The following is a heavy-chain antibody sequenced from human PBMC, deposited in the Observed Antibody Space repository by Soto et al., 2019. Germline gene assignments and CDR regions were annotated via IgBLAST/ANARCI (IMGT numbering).Heavy chain of an antibody. CDR3: ARASFFGVVVV. CDR2: IYYSGST. J-gene: IGHJ6*02. V-gene: IGHV4-59*01. D-gene: IGHD3-3*01. Sequence: LSLTCTVSGGSISSYYWSWIRQPPGKGLEWIGYIYYSGSTNYNPSLKSRVTISVDTSKNQFSLKLSSVTAADTAVYYCARASFFGVVVVWGQGTTVTVS. CDR1: GGSISSYY.